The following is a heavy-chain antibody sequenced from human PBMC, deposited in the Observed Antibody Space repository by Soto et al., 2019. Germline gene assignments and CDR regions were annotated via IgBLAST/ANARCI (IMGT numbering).Heavy chain of an antibody. Sequence: QVQLQESGPGLVKPSETLSLTCTVSGGSIGSYYWSWIRQPPGKGLEWVGYIYYSGSTNYNPSLKSTVXXSVDTSKNPFALKLSSVTAADTAVYYCRRGVTMDVWGHGTTVTVSS. J-gene: IGHJ6*02. CDR1: GGSIGSYY. CDR3: RRGVTMDV. D-gene: IGHD2-21*02. CDR2: IYYSGST. V-gene: IGHV4-59*01.